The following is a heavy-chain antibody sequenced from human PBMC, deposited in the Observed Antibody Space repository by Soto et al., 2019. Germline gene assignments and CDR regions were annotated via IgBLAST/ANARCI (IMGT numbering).Heavy chain of an antibody. D-gene: IGHD6-19*01. CDR3: AKVGLRWYSSGWIDY. J-gene: IGHJ4*02. Sequence: EVQLVESGGGLVQPGRSLRLSCAASGFTFDDYAMHWVRQAPGKGLEWVSGISWNSGSIGYADSVKGRFTISRDNAKNSLYLQMNCLRAEDTALYYCAKVGLRWYSSGWIDYWGQGTLVTVSS. V-gene: IGHV3-9*01. CDR1: GFTFDDYA. CDR2: ISWNSGSI.